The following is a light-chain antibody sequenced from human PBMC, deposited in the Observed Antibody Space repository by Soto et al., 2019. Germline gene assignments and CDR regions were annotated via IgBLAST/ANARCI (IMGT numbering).Light chain of an antibody. Sequence: QSVLTQPPSVSGAPGQRVTLSCTGNSSNLGAGYDVHWYQQLPGAAPKLVIFGNRNRPSGVPERFSGSKSGTSASLAITGLQAEDEADYYCQAYYYSVTASVFGGGTTLTVL. V-gene: IGLV1-40*01. CDR2: GNR. J-gene: IGLJ3*02. CDR3: QAYYYSVTASV. CDR1: SSNLGAGYD.